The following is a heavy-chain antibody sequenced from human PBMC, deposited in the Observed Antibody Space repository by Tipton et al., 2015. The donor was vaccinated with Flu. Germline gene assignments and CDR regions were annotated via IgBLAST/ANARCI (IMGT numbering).Heavy chain of an antibody. J-gene: IGHJ6*02. V-gene: IGHV3-30*18. Sequence: SLRLSCAASGFTFSSYGMHWVRQAPGKGLEWVAVISYDGSNKYYADSVKGRFTISRDNSKNTLYLQMNSLRAEDTAVYYCAKDAAAYSSSWYGYYYYGMDVWGQGTTVTVSS. CDR2: ISYDGSNK. CDR3: AKDAAAYSSSWYGYYYYGMDV. CDR1: GFTFSSYG. D-gene: IGHD6-13*01.